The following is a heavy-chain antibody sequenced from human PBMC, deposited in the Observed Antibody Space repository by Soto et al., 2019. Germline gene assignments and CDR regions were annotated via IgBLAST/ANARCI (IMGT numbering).Heavy chain of an antibody. CDR3: ARGNVLPYYYYGLGV. V-gene: IGHV1-46*03. D-gene: IGHD1-1*01. CDR1: GYTFTTYY. CDR2: INPTSGSA. Sequence: QVQLVQSGAEVKKPGASVKVSCKASGYTFTTYYIHWVRQAPGQGLEWMGIINPTSGSAGYAQKFQVSVTMTRDTLTSTVYMELGSLRCEDTAVYYCARGNVLPYYYYGLGVWGQGTTVTVSS. J-gene: IGHJ6*02.